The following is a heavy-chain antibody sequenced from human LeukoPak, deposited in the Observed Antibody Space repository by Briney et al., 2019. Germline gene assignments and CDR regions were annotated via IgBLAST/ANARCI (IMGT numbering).Heavy chain of an antibody. CDR3: ARVRYYDFWSGYSYYFDY. CDR1: GGSFSGYY. V-gene: IGHV4-34*01. Sequence: SETLSLTCAVYGGSFSGYYWSWIRQPPGKGLEWIGEINHSGSTNYNPSLKSRVTISVDTSKDQFSLKLSSVTAADTAVYYCARVRYYDFWSGYSYYFDYWGQGTLVTVSS. D-gene: IGHD3-3*01. CDR2: INHSGST. J-gene: IGHJ4*02.